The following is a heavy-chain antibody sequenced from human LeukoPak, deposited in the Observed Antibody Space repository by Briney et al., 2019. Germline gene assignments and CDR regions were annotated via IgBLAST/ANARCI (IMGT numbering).Heavy chain of an antibody. Sequence: SETLSLTCSVSGDSVSRSDSYWDWIRQPPGKGLEWLGTIYHSGRTYYSPSLKSRVTMSVDPSNNQFSLNLRSVTAADTAVYYCARRRYYDGSGYLEWGQGTLLSVSS. CDR1: GDSVSRSDSY. J-gene: IGHJ1*01. CDR3: ARRRYYDGSGYLE. CDR2: IYHSGRT. V-gene: IGHV4-39*01. D-gene: IGHD3-22*01.